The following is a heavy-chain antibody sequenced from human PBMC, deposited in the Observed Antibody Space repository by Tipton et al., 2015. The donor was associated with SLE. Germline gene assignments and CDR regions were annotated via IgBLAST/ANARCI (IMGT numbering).Heavy chain of an antibody. D-gene: IGHD3-10*01. V-gene: IGHV4-39*07. CDR2: IYYSGST. Sequence: TLSLTCIVSGGSISSSSYYWGWIRQPPGKGLEWIGSIYYSGSTYYNPSLKSRATISVDTSKNQFSLKLSSVTAADTAVYYCAREPSMVGAFDIWGQGTMVTVSS. CDR1: GGSISSSSYY. J-gene: IGHJ3*02. CDR3: AREPSMVGAFDI.